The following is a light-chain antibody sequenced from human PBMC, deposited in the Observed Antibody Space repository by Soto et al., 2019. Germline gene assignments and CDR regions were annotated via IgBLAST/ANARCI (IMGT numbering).Light chain of an antibody. V-gene: IGKV3-20*01. Sequence: EIVWTQSKGTLSLSPGERATLSCRARQSVSNNYLAWYQQKPGQAPRLLIYGASNRATGIPDRFSGSGSGTDFTLTISRLAQEDLADYCCQQDGSSGTFGEGTKVDIK. CDR2: GAS. J-gene: IGKJ4*02. CDR3: QQDGSSGT. CDR1: QSVSNNY.